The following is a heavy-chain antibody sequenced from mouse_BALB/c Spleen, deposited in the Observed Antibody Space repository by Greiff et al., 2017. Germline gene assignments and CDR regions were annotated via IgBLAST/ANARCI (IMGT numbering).Heavy chain of an antibody. CDR2: INSNGGST. D-gene: IGHD2-1*01. CDR3: ARDRGYGNPYYFDY. Sequence: EVQVVESGGGLVRPGGSLKLSCAASGFTFSSYGMSWVRQTPDKRLELVATINSNGGSTYYPDSVKGRFTISRDNAKNTLYLQMSSLKSEDTAMYYCARDRGYGNPYYFDYWGQGTTLTVSS. V-gene: IGHV5-6-3*01. CDR1: GFTFSSYG. J-gene: IGHJ2*01.